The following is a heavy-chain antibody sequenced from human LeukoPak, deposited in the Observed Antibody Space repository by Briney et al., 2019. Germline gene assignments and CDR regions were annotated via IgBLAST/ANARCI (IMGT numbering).Heavy chain of an antibody. V-gene: IGHV3-21*01. CDR3: ARVRYSSGWYRGDYYFDY. D-gene: IGHD6-19*01. Sequence: GGSLRLSCAASGFTFSSYSMNWVRQAPGKGLEWVSSISSSSSYIYYADSVKGRFTISRDNAKNSLYLQMNSLRAEDTAVYYCARVRYSSGWYRGDYYFDYWGQGTLVTVSS. CDR2: ISSSSSYI. J-gene: IGHJ4*02. CDR1: GFTFSSYS.